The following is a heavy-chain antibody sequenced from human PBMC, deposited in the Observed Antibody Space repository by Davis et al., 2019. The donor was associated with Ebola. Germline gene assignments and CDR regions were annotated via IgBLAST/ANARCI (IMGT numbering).Heavy chain of an antibody. Sequence: AASVKVSCKASGYTFTNNVISWVRQAPGQGLEWMGWISAYNGNTNCAQKLQGRVTMTTDTSTSTAYMELRSLRSDDTAVYYCARVDGNWNYFVYWGQGTLVTVSS. CDR2: ISAYNGNT. J-gene: IGHJ4*02. D-gene: IGHD1-1*01. CDR3: ARVDGNWNYFVY. CDR1: GYTFTNNV. V-gene: IGHV1-18*04.